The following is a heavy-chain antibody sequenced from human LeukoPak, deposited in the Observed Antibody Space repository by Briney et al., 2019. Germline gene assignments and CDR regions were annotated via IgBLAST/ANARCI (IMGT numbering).Heavy chain of an antibody. CDR2: INPNSGGT. D-gene: IGHD3-10*01. CDR3: AREYYYGSGNYYNRIDY. J-gene: IGHJ4*02. Sequence: ASVKVSCKASGYTFTGYYMHWVRQAPGQGLEWMGWINPNSGGTNYAQKFQGRVTMTRDTSISTAYMVLNRLRSDDTAVYYCAREYYYGSGNYYNRIDYWGQGTLVTVSS. V-gene: IGHV1-2*02. CDR1: GYTFTGYY.